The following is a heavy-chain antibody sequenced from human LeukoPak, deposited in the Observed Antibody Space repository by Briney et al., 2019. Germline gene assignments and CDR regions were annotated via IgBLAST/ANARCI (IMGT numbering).Heavy chain of an antibody. CDR1: GFTFSSYW. Sequence: PGGSLRLSCAASGFTFSSYWMSWVRQAPGKGLEWVANINQDGSGEYYVDSVKGRFTISRDNAKNSLSLQMNSLRAEDTAVYYCAKFPKYYYGSGSYYIGDWGQGTLVTVSS. J-gene: IGHJ4*02. V-gene: IGHV3-7*03. CDR3: AKFPKYYYGSGSYYIGD. CDR2: INQDGSGE. D-gene: IGHD3-10*01.